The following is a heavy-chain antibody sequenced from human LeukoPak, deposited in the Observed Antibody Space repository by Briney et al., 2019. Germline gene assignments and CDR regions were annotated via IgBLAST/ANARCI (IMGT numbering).Heavy chain of an antibody. CDR3: AKRARITIFGVAQDFDY. CDR2: IYYSGST. D-gene: IGHD3-3*01. V-gene: IGHV4-59*08. CDR1: GGSISSYY. Sequence: SETLSLTCTVSGGSISSYYWSWIRQPPGKGLEWIGYIYYSGSTNYNPSLKSRVTISVDTSKNQFSLKLSSVTAADTAVYYCAKRARITIFGVAQDFDYWGQGTLVTVSS. J-gene: IGHJ4*02.